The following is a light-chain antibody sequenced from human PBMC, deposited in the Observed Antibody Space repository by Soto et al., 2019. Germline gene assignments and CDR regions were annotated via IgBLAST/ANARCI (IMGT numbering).Light chain of an antibody. CDR2: EVS. J-gene: IGLJ1*01. Sequence: QSALTQPASVSGSTGRSITISCTGTSSDVGGYNYVSWYQQHPGKAPKLMIYEVSTRPSGVSNRFSGSKSDNTASLTISGLQAEDESDYYCSSYTSSSTLVFGTGTKLTV. CDR3: SSYTSSSTLV. CDR1: SSDVGGYNY. V-gene: IGLV2-14*01.